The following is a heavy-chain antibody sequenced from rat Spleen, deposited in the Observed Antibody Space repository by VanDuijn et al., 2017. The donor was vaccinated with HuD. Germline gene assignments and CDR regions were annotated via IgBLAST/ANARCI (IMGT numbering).Heavy chain of an antibody. CDR2: INTDGGST. D-gene: IGHD1-10*01. J-gene: IGHJ2*01. CDR3: TTTWNFDY. V-gene: IGHV5-58*01. Sequence: EVQLVETGGGLVQPGRSLKLSCVASGFTFSSYWMYWIRQAPGKGLEWVSSINTDGGSTYYPDSVKGRFTISRDNPKSTLSLQMDSLRSEDTATYYCTTTWNFDYWGQGVMVTVSS. CDR1: GFTFSSYW.